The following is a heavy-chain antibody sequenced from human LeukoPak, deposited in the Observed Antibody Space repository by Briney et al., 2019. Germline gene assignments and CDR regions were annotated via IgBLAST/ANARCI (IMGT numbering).Heavy chain of an antibody. CDR1: GGSISTSSYY. V-gene: IGHV4-39*07. Sequence: ETLSLTCSVSGGSISTSSYYWGWIRQPPGKGLEWIGAIYYSGDNFYNPSLESRVTISVDTSKNQFSLKMISVTAADTSVYYCASLDAYNKFFEDWGQGTLVTVSS. CDR2: IYYSGDN. D-gene: IGHD5-24*01. CDR3: ASLDAYNKFFED. J-gene: IGHJ4*01.